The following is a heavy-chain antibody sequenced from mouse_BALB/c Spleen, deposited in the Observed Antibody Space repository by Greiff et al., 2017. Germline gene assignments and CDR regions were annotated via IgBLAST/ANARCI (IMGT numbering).Heavy chain of an antibody. Sequence: EVQLQESGPGLVKPSQSLSLTCTVTGFSITSYYAWNWIRQFPGNKLEWMGYISYSGSTSYNPSLKSRISITRDTSKNQFFLQLNSVTTEDTATYYCARKYGNYNYFDYWGQGTTLTVSS. CDR3: ARKYGNYNYFDY. V-gene: IGHV3-2*02. J-gene: IGHJ2*01. CDR1: GFSITSYYA. D-gene: IGHD2-10*02. CDR2: ISYSGST.